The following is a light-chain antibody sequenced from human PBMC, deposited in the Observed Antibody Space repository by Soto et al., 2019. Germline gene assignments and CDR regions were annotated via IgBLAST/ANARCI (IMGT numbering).Light chain of an antibody. CDR2: GAF. J-gene: IGKJ1*01. Sequence: EIVMTQSPATLSVSPGQRAPLSCRASQSVSSDLAWYQQKPGQAPRLLIFGAFIRASGIPARFSGSGSGTDFTLTITSLQSEDFAVYYCQQYNNWPSWTFGQGTKVDIK. CDR1: QSVSSD. V-gene: IGKV3-15*01. CDR3: QQYNNWPSWT.